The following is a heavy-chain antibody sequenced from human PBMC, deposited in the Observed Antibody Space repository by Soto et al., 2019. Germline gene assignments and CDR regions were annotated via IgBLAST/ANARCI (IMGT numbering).Heavy chain of an antibody. D-gene: IGHD3-22*01. Sequence: PGGSLRLSCAASGFTFSSYAMSWVSQAPGKGLEWVSAISGSGGSTYYADSVKGRFTISRDNSKNTLYLQMNSLRAEDTAVYYCAKDRRITMIVVAPGPFDYWGQGTLVTVSS. CDR1: GFTFSSYA. CDR2: ISGSGGST. J-gene: IGHJ4*02. V-gene: IGHV3-23*01. CDR3: AKDRRITMIVVAPGPFDY.